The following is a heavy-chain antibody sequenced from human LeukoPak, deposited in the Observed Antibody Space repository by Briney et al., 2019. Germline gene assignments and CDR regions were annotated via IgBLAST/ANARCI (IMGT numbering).Heavy chain of an antibody. CDR3: AVRPAAHTARYYYYGMDV. V-gene: IGHV1-58*01. J-gene: IGHJ6*02. Sequence: ASVKVSCTASGFTFTSSAVQWVRQARGQRLEWIGWIVVGSGNTNYAQKFQERVTITRDMSTSTAYMELSSLRSEDTAVYYCAVRPAAHTARYYYYGMDVWGQGTTVTVSS. CDR1: GFTFTSSA. D-gene: IGHD2-2*01. CDR2: IVVGSGNT.